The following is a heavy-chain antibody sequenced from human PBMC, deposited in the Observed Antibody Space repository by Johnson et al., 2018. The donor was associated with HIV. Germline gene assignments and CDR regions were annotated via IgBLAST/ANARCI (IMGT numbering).Heavy chain of an antibody. CDR1: GFTFDDYA. CDR2: ISWNSGSI. J-gene: IGHJ3*02. D-gene: IGHD4-17*01. V-gene: IGHV3-9*01. CDR3: ANYAGLGAFDI. Sequence: VESGGGLVQPGRSLRLSCAASGFTFDDYAMHWVRQAPGKGLEWVSGISWNSGSIGYADSVKGRFTISRDNAKNSLYLQMNSLRAEDTAVYYCANYAGLGAFDIWGQGTMFTVSS.